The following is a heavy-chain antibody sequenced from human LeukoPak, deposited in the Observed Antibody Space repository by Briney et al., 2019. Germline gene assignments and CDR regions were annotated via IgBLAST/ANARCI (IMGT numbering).Heavy chain of an antibody. V-gene: IGHV3-30*02. CDR3: ARPATRHYDILTGYSDY. CDR1: GFTFSSYG. CDR2: IRYDGSNK. Sequence: GGSLRLSCAASGFTFSSYGMHWVRQAPGKGLEWVAFIRYDGSNKYYADSVKGRFTISRDNSKNTLYLQMNSLRAEDTAVYYCARPATRHYDILTGYSDYWGQGTLVTVSS. D-gene: IGHD3-9*01. J-gene: IGHJ4*02.